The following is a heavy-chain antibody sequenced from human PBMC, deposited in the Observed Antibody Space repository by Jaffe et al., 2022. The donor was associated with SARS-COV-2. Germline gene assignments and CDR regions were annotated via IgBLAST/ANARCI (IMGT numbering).Heavy chain of an antibody. CDR2: IKQDGSEK. CDR1: GFTFSSSW. CDR3: ATITSPADH. V-gene: IGHV3-7*01. D-gene: IGHD1-20*01. J-gene: IGHJ4*02. Sequence: EVQLVESGGGLVQPGGSLRLSCAVSGFTFSSSWMSWVRQAPGKGLEWVANIKQDGSEKYYVGSVKGRFTISRDNAKNSLFLQMNSLRVEDTAVYYCATITSPADHWGQGTLVTVSS.